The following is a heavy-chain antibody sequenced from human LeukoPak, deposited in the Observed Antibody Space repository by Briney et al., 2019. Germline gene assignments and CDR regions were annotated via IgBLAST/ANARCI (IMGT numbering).Heavy chain of an antibody. D-gene: IGHD2-8*02. CDR2: INPNSGAT. V-gene: IGHV1-2*02. CDR3: ARDLVGSTNWFDP. J-gene: IGHJ5*02. CDR1: GYTFTGYY. Sequence: ASVSVSCKASGYTFTGYYMHWVRQPPAPGLEWMGWINPNSGATNYVHKFQGRVTMTRDTSVSTAYMELSRLTSDDTAVYYCARDLVGSTNWFDPWGQGTLVTVSS.